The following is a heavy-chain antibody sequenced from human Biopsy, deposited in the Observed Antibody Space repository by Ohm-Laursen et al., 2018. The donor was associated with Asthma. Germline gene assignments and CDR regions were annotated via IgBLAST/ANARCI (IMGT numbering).Heavy chain of an antibody. Sequence: SVKVSCKSLGGTFNNYVIGWVRQAPGQRPEWMGGINSVFGTTTYPQKFQDRVTITADDSTSTVYMELSSLRSEDTAVYYCARKAGSCISRTCYSLDFWGQGTLVTVSS. V-gene: IGHV1-69*13. D-gene: IGHD2-2*01. J-gene: IGHJ4*02. CDR1: GGTFNNYV. CDR2: INSVFGTT. CDR3: ARKAGSCISRTCYSLDF.